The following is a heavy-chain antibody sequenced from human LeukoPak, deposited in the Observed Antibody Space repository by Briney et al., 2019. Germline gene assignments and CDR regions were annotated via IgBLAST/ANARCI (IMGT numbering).Heavy chain of an antibody. D-gene: IGHD3-22*01. CDR2: IQYDGSNQ. CDR1: GFTFSSYG. V-gene: IGHV3-30*02. Sequence: GGSLRLSCAASGFTFSSYGMHWVRQAPGKGLEWVAYIQYDGSNQQYADSVKGRFTISRDNSKNTLYLQMNSLRAEDTAVYYCARESAGYYDSSGYYHYWGQGTLVTVSS. J-gene: IGHJ4*02. CDR3: ARESAGYYDSSGYYHY.